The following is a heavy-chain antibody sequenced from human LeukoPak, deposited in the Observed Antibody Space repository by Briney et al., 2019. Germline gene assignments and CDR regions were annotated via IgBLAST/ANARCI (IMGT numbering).Heavy chain of an antibody. CDR2: INLGGST. CDR1: GASFSGHY. CDR3: ARPYHIATGGAFDI. D-gene: IGHD1-26*01. Sequence: PSETLSLTCAVYGASFSGHYWSWIRQSPGKGLEWIGEINLGGSTNYNPSLWSRVTISLNTSRNQLSLKLTSVTAADTAVYYCARPYHIATGGAFDIWGQGTMVTVSS. J-gene: IGHJ3*02. V-gene: IGHV4-34*01.